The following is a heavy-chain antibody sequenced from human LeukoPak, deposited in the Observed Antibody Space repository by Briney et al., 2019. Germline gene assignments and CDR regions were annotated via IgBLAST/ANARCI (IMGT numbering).Heavy chain of an antibody. V-gene: IGHV3-53*01. CDR1: GFDISYNY. CDR2: IHTGGTT. CDR3: ARVWFGYFFQ. D-gene: IGHD3-10*01. Sequence: GGSLRLSCVASGFDISYNYVGWVRQAPGKGLEWVSVIHTGGTTHYADSVKGRFTISKDNSNNTVYLQMNSVRVEDTAVYYCARVWFGYFFQWGQGALVTVSS. J-gene: IGHJ4*02.